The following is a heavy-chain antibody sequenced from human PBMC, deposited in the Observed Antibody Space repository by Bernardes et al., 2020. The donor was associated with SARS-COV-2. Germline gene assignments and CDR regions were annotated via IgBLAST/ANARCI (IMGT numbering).Heavy chain of an antibody. D-gene: IGHD2-15*01. J-gene: IGHJ4*02. CDR2: IFYSGST. CDR3: VRALHATAFDY. CDR1: GGSVISGSYY. V-gene: IGHV4-61*01. Sequence: WATLSLTCTVSGGSVISGSYYWSWIRQPPGKGLQWIGYIFYSGSTNYDSSLKSRVTISVDTSKNQFSLQLSSVTAADTAVYYCVRALHATAFDYWGQGNLVIVSS.